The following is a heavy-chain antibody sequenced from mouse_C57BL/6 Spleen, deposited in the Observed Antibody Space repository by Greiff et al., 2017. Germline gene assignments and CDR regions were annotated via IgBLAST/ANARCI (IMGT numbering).Heavy chain of an antibody. V-gene: IGHV1-50*01. CDR2: IDPSDSYT. CDR3: ARGYYYFDY. Sequence: QVQLQQPGAELVKPGASVKLSCKASGYTFTSYWMQWVKQRPGQGLEWIGEIDPSDSYTNYNQKFKGKATLTVDTSSSQAYMQLSSLTSEDSAVYYYARGYYYFDYWGQGTTLTVSS. CDR1: GYTFTSYW. D-gene: IGHD1-2*01. J-gene: IGHJ2*01.